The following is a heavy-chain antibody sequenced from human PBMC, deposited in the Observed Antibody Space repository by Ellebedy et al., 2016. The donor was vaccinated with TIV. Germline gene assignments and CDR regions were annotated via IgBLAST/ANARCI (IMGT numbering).Heavy chain of an antibody. J-gene: IGHJ5*02. CDR1: GFTFSSYW. V-gene: IGHV3-73*01. CDR3: TRQIDYTTNWFNP. CDR2: IRSKANSYAT. D-gene: IGHD4-11*01. Sequence: GGSLRLXCAASGFTFSSYWMSWVRQASGKGLEWVGRIRSKANSYATAYAASVKGRFTISRDDSKNTAYLQMNSLKTEDTAVYYCTRQIDYTTNWFNPWGQGTLVTVSS.